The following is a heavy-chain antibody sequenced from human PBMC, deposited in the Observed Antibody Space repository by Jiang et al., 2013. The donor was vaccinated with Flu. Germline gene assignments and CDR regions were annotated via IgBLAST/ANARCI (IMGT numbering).Heavy chain of an antibody. CDR2: VNWNSGDX. CDR3: VKDSSGYYNHLEY. D-gene: IGHD6-19*01. J-gene: IGHJ4*02. CDR1: GFTFDDYA. V-gene: IGHV3-9*01. Sequence: RLSCVTSGFTFDDYAMHWVRQAPGKGLEWVSGVNWNSGDXNYADSVKGRFTISRDTAKNSLTLQMNNLRPEDTAFYYCVKDSSGYYNHLEYWGRGTLVTVSS.